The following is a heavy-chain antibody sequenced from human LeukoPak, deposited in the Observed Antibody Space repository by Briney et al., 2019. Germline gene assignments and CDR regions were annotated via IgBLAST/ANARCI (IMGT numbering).Heavy chain of an antibody. CDR2: ISSSSSYI. CDR1: GFTFSSYS. D-gene: IGHD3-10*01. J-gene: IGHJ4*02. CDR3: VRDVGAVRGEVYFDY. V-gene: IGHV3-21*01. Sequence: GGSLRLSCAASGFTFSSYSMNWVRQAPGKGLEWVSSISSSSSYIYYADSVKGRFTISRDNAKNSLYLQMNSLRAEDTAMYFCVRDVGAVRGEVYFDYWGQGTLVTVSS.